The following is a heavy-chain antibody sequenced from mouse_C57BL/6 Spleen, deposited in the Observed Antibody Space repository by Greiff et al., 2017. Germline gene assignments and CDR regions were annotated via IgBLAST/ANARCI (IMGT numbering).Heavy chain of an antibody. CDR3: ARSYYYGSSYRYFDV. CDR1: GYTFTDYY. CDR2: IFPGSGST. V-gene: IGHV1-75*01. J-gene: IGHJ1*03. D-gene: IGHD1-1*01. Sequence: VQLQQSGPELVKPGASVKISCKASGYTFTDYYINWVKQRPGQGLEWIGWIFPGSGSTYYNEKFKGKATLTVDKSSSTAYMLLSSLTSEDSAVYFCARSYYYGSSYRYFDVWGTGTTVTVSS.